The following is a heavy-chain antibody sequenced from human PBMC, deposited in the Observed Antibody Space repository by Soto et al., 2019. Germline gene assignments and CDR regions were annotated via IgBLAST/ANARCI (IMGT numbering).Heavy chain of an antibody. CDR2: ISSSGSTI. Sequence: GGAVRLSCAASGFTFSSYEMNWVRQAPGKGLEWVSYISSSGSTIYYADSVKGRFTISRDNAKNSLYLQMNSLRAEDTAVYYCASQGGYYYYYGMDVWGQGTTVTVSS. V-gene: IGHV3-48*03. J-gene: IGHJ6*02. CDR3: ASQGGYYYYYGMDV. CDR1: GFTFSSYE.